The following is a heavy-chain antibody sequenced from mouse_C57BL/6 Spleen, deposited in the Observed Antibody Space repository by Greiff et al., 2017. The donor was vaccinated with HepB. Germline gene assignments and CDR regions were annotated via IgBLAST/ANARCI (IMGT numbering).Heavy chain of an antibody. J-gene: IGHJ4*01. CDR3: ARSAIYYGNYYAMDY. V-gene: IGHV1-4*01. Sequence: QVQLQQSGAELARPGASVKMSCKASGYTFTSYTMHWVKQRPGQGLEWIGYINPSSGYTKYNQKFKDKATLPADKSSSTAYMQLSSLTSEDSAVYYCARSAIYYGNYYAMDYWGQGTSVTVSS. D-gene: IGHD2-1*01. CDR1: GYTFTSYT. CDR2: INPSSGYT.